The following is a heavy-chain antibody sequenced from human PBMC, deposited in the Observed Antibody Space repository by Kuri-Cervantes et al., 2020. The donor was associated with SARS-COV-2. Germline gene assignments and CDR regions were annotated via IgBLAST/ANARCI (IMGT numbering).Heavy chain of an antibody. CDR2: ISXXXRXX. J-gene: IGHJ4*02. V-gene: IGHV3-30*14. D-gene: IGHD1-1*01. Sequence: GESLKXXXEAXXXXXXDXAXXXVRQXPGKXLXXXXXISXXXRXXXXADSVKGXXTIXRDNSKNXVYLQMNSLRXEDTAXYFCXXXPWRXDVXXXKRPFDYWGQGNLVTVSS. CDR1: XXXXXDXA. CDR3: XXXPWRXDVXXXKRPFDY.